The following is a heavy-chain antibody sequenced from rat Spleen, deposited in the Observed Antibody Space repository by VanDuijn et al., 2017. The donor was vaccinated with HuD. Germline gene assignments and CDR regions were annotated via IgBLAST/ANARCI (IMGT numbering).Heavy chain of an antibody. V-gene: IGHV5S23*01. CDR2: ITNSGGTT. CDR1: GFTFSNYF. Sequence: EVQLVESGGGLIQPGRSLKLSCAASGFTFSNYFMSWVRQAPTQGLEWVASITNSGGTTFFRDSVKGRFTISRDNAKSTLYLQMDSRRSEDTATYYCTRDYFFSLDYWGQGVMVTVSS. CDR3: TRDYFFSLDY. D-gene: IGHD1-6*01. J-gene: IGHJ2*01.